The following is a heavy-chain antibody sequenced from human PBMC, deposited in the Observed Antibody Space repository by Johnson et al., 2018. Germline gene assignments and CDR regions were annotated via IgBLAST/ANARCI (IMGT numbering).Heavy chain of an antibody. J-gene: IGHJ6*02. CDR3: AKETGDFGDYGGFYYYGMDV. CDR2: ISYDGSNK. CDR1: GFTFSSYG. D-gene: IGHD4-17*01. Sequence: QVQLVQSGGGVVQPGRSLRLSCAASGFTFSSYGMHWVRQAPGKGLEWVAVISYDGSNKYYADSVKGRFTISRDNSKNTLYLQMHSLRAEDTAVYYCAKETGDFGDYGGFYYYGMDVWGQGTTVTVSS. V-gene: IGHV3-30*18.